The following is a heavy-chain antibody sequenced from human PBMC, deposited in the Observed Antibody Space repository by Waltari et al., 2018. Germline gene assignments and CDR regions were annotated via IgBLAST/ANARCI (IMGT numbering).Heavy chain of an antibody. V-gene: IGHV3-23*01. D-gene: IGHD3-10*01. CDR2: ISGSGGST. CDR1: GFTFSSYA. J-gene: IGHJ6*02. CDR3: AKDELLYPYGMDV. Sequence: EVQLLESGGGLVQPGGSLRLSCAASGFTFSSYAMSWVRRAPGKGLEWVSAISGSGGSTYYADSVKGRFTISRDNSKNTLYLQMNSLRAEDTAVYYCAKDELLYPYGMDVWGQGTTVTVSS.